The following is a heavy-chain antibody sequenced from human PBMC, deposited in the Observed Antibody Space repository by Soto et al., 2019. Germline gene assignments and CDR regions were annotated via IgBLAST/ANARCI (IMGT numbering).Heavy chain of an antibody. J-gene: IGHJ3*02. CDR2: VNPTGST. D-gene: IGHD6-19*01. CDR3: ARSREQWLVDAFDI. Sequence: QVQVQQWGAGLLKSSETLSLTCAVYGGSFSGYYWSRIRQPPGKGLEWIGEVNPTGSTNYNPSLKSRVTISVDTSKNHLSLILNSVTAADTALYYCARSREQWLVDAFDIWGQGTMVTVSS. V-gene: IGHV4-34*01. CDR1: GGSFSGYY.